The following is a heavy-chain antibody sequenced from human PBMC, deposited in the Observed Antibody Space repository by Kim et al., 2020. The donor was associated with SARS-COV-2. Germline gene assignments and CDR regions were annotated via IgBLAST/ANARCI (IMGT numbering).Heavy chain of an antibody. D-gene: IGHD3-9*01. CDR2: IYYSGST. CDR1: GGSISRYF. V-gene: IGHV4-59*13. CDR3: ARCFRYYDILTGYHQYYYYGMDV. Sequence: SETLSLTCTVSGGSISRYFWSWIRQPPGKGLDWIGYIYYSGSTNYNPSLKSRVTISVDTSKNQFSLKLSSVTAADTAVYYCARCFRYYDILTGYHQYYYYGMDVWGQGTTVTVSS. J-gene: IGHJ6*02.